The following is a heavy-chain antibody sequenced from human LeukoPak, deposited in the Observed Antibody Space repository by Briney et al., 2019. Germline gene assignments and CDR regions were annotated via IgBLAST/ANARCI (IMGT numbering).Heavy chain of an antibody. D-gene: IGHD3-22*01. J-gene: IGHJ4*02. CDR3: ARQEGSYDSADFDY. CDR2: ISSSSTYI. Sequence: GGSLRLSCGASGLIFSSFNMIWVRQAPGKGLEWVSSISSSSTYIYYADSVKGRFTISRDNAKNSLYLQMNSLRAEDTAVYYCARQEGSYDSADFDYWGQGTLVAVSS. CDR1: GLIFSSFN. V-gene: IGHV3-21*01.